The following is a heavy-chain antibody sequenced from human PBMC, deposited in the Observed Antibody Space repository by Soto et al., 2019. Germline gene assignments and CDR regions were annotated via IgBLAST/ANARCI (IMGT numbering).Heavy chain of an antibody. V-gene: IGHV4-59*01. D-gene: IGHD2-2*02. CDR2: IYYSGST. J-gene: IGHJ4*02. CDR3: ARVRRYCSSTSCYTYFDY. Sequence: PSETLSLTCTVSGGSISSYYWSWIRQPPGKGLEWIGYIYYSGSTNYNPSLKSRVTISVDTSKNQFSLKLSSVTAADTAVYYCARVRRYCSSTSCYTYFDYWGQGTLVTVS. CDR1: GGSISSYY.